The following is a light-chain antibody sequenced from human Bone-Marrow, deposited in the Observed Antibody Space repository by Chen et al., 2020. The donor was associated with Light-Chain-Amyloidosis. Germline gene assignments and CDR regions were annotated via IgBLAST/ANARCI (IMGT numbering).Light chain of an antibody. Sequence: SYVLTQPSSVSVAPGQTATIACGGNNIGSTSVHWYQQTPGQAPLLVVYDDSDRPSGIPERLSGSNAGNTATLTSSRVEARDEAEYYCQVWDRSSDRPVFGGGTKLTVL. CDR2: DDS. V-gene: IGLV3-21*02. CDR1: NIGSTS. CDR3: QVWDRSSDRPV. J-gene: IGLJ3*02.